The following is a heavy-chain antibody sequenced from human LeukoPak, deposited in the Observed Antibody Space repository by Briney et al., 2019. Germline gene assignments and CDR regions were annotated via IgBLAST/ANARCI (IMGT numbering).Heavy chain of an antibody. CDR3: ARGKDYADSLIDY. J-gene: IGHJ4*02. CDR1: GFTVSSNY. Sequence: GSLRLSCAASGFTVSSNYMCWVRQAGGRVLGWVSVIYSGGSTYYADSVKGRFTISRDNSKNTLYLQMNRLRAEDTAVYYCARGKDYADSLIDYWGQGTLVTVSS. V-gene: IGHV3-53*01. CDR2: IYSGGST. D-gene: IGHD3-22*01.